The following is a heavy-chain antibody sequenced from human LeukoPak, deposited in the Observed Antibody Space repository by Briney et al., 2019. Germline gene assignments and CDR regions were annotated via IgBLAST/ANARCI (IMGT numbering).Heavy chain of an antibody. Sequence: GGSLRLSCAASEFTFSSYWMHWVRQAPGKGLVWVARINSDGSSTRYADSVKGRFTISRDNAKNTLYLQMNSLRAEDTAVYYCARAPSIAAAGDYWGQGILVTVSS. J-gene: IGHJ4*02. V-gene: IGHV3-74*01. CDR1: EFTFSSYW. D-gene: IGHD6-13*01. CDR2: INSDGSST. CDR3: ARAPSIAAAGDY.